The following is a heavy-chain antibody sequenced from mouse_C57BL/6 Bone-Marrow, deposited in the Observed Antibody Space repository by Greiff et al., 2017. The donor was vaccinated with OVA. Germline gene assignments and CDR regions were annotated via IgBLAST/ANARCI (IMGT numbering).Heavy chain of an antibody. J-gene: IGHJ3*01. CDR1: GYAFSSYW. Sequence: VKLVESGAELVKPGASVKISCKASGYAFSSYWMNWVKQRPGKGLEWIGQIYPGDGDTNYNGKFKGKATLTADKSSSTAYMQLSSLTSEDSAVYFCARADYGRAWFAYWGQGTLVTVSA. CDR2: IYPGDGDT. V-gene: IGHV1-80*01. D-gene: IGHD1-1*01. CDR3: ARADYGRAWFAY.